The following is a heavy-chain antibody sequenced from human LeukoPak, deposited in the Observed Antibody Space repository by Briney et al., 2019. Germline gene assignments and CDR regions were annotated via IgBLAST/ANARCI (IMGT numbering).Heavy chain of an antibody. V-gene: IGHV4-59*01. CDR3: ARVKAYYDFWSGYGNYYYYYMDV. Sequence: SETLSLTCTVSGGSISSYYWSWIRQPPGKGLEWIGYIFYGGSTNYNPSLKSRVTISVDTSKNQFSLKLSSVTAADTAVYYCARVKAYYDFWSGYGNYYYYYMDVWGKGITVTVS. D-gene: IGHD3-3*01. CDR2: IFYGGST. J-gene: IGHJ6*03. CDR1: GGSISSYY.